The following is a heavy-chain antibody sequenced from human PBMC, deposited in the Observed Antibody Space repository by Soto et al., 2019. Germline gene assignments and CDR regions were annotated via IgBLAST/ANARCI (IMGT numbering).Heavy chain of an antibody. CDR3: AKAYFVWSSEQPYYFDY. V-gene: IGHV3-23*01. J-gene: IGHJ4*02. D-gene: IGHD3-16*01. CDR2: ISGSGGRS. CDR1: GFTFSNYA. Sequence: EVQLLDSGGGLVQPGGSLRLSCAASGFTFSNYAMTWVRQGPGKGLEWVSGISGSGGRSYYADSVKGRFTISRDNSKSTWYLQMNSRRAEDTAVYYCAKAYFVWSSEQPYYFDYWGQGTLVTVSS.